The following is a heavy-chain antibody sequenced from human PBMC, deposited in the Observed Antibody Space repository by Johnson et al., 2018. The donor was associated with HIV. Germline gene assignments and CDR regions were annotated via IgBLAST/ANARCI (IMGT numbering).Heavy chain of an antibody. CDR3: ARDRFSALDYDPGAFDI. D-gene: IGHD3-22*01. CDR1: GFTFSSYA. Sequence: QVQLVESGGGVVQPGRSLRLSCAASGFTFSSYAMHWVSPAPGKGLEWVAVISHDGSNKYYADSVKGRLTISRDNSKNTLYLQMNSLRAEDTAVYYCARDRFSALDYDPGAFDIWGQGTMVTVSS. V-gene: IGHV3-30-3*01. CDR2: ISHDGSNK. J-gene: IGHJ3*02.